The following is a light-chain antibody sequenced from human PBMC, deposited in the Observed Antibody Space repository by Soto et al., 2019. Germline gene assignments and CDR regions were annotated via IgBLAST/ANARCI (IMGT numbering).Light chain of an antibody. V-gene: IGLV1-51*02. CDR1: SSNIGNNY. CDR3: GTWDSSLSSYV. Sequence: SVLTKAPAVSAAPGQKVAISCSGRSSNIGNNYVSWYQQLPGTAPKLLIYENTKRPSGIPDRFSGSKSGTSATLGITGLQTGDEADYYCGTWDSSLSSYVFGTGTRSPS. CDR2: ENT. J-gene: IGLJ1*01.